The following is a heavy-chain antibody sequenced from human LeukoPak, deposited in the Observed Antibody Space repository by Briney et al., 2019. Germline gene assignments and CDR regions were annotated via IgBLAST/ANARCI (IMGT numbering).Heavy chain of an antibody. V-gene: IGHV1-2*02. CDR3: ASGYRFRN. CDR2: INPNRGGT. Sequence: ASVKVSCKASGYPFTDYYMHWVRQAPGQGLEWMGWINPNRGGTDYAQKFQGRVTMTRDTSISTPYMELSRLRYDDTAVYYCASGYRFRNWGQGTLVTVSS. CDR1: GYPFTDYY. D-gene: IGHD5-18*01. J-gene: IGHJ4*02.